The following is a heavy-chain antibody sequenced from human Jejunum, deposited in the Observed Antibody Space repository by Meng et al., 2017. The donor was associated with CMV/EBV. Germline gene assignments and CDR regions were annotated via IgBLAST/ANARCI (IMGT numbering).Heavy chain of an antibody. CDR1: GFNVSSYE. CDR2: ITGPGNTI. CDR3: ARLQWAAFDF. V-gene: IGHV3-48*03. J-gene: IGHJ4*02. D-gene: IGHD4-11*01. Sequence: SCAVSGFNVSSYEMTWCRQAPGKGLEWVSYITGPGNTIYYADSVRGRFTISRDNAKNSLYLHMSGLRAEDTAVYYCARLQWAAFDFLGQGTLVTVSS.